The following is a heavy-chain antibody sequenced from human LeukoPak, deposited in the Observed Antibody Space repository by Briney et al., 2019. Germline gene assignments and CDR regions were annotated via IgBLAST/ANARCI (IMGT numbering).Heavy chain of an antibody. V-gene: IGHV4-59*01. CDR3: ARDRGYYDSSGYQGWFDP. CDR2: IYYSGST. D-gene: IGHD3-22*01. J-gene: IGHJ5*02. CDR1: GGSISSYY. Sequence: PSETLSLTCTVSGGSISSYYWSWIRQPPGKGLEWIGYIYYSGSTNYNPSLKSRVTISVDTSKNQFSLKLSSVTAADTAVYYCARDRGYYDSSGYQGWFDPWGQGTLVTVSS.